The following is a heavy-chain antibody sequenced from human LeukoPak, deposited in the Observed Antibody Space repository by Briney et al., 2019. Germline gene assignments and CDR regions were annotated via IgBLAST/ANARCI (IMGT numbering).Heavy chain of an antibody. CDR2: ISSSNSYI. Sequence: GGSLRLSCAASGFIFSNTWMNWVRQAPGKGLEWVSSISSSNSYIYYADSMKGRLTISRDNAKNALYLQMNSLRAEDTAVYYCARGGLELDYWGQGTLVTVSS. CDR1: GFIFSNTW. J-gene: IGHJ4*02. D-gene: IGHD1-7*01. V-gene: IGHV3-21*01. CDR3: ARGGLELDY.